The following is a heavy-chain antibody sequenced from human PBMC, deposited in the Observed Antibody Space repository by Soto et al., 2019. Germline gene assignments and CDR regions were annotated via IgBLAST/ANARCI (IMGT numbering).Heavy chain of an antibody. CDR3: VVSVAASDLNWLDP. CDR1: GGSISSGDYY. CDR2: IFASGHT. V-gene: IGHV4-30-4*08. D-gene: IGHD2-15*01. J-gene: IGHJ5*02. Sequence: SETLSLTCTVSGGSISSGDYYWNWVRQPPGKGLEWMGFIFASGHTYYNPSLKSRVTISVDASKNQLSLRLTSMTAADTAVYYCVVSVAASDLNWLDPWGQGTLVTVSS.